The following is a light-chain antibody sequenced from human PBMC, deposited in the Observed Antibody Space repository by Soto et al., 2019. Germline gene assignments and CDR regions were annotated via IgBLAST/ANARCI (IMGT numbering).Light chain of an antibody. CDR2: GAS. CDR1: QSVRSN. CDR3: QEYNKWPPLT. Sequence: ELVMTQSPATLSVSPGERATLSCRASQSVRSNLAWYQQKPGQAPRLLVYGASNRATGTPARFSGSGSGTEFTLTISSLQSEDFAVYYCQEYNKWPPLTFGGGTKVDIK. V-gene: IGKV3-15*01. J-gene: IGKJ4*01.